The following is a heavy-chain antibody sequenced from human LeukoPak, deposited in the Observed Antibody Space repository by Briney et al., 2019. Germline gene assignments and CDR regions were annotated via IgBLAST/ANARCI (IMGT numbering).Heavy chain of an antibody. D-gene: IGHD2-8*01. CDR2: IGSGDRNI. V-gene: IGHV3-23*01. Sequence: PGGSLRLPCAASGFTFSAYAMNWVRQAPGKGLEWVSTIGSGDRNIYYADSVKGRFTISRDNSKNTLYLQMNSLRAEDTAVYYCAKMVYVAYGRSYFDYWGQGTLATVSS. J-gene: IGHJ4*02. CDR1: GFTFSAYA. CDR3: AKMVYVAYGRSYFDY.